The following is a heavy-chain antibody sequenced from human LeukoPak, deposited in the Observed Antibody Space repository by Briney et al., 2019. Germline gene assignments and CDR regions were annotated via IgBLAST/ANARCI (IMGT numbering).Heavy chain of an antibody. CDR1: RYTFSSYA. Sequence: PGGPQTLFCAASRYTFSSYAVLWPPQARGEGQEGVSAISGSGGSTYYADSVKGRFTISRDNSKNTLYLQMSSLRAEDTAVYYCAKDAHSSGWSPYYYYGMDVWGQGTTVTVSS. V-gene: IGHV3-23*01. CDR2: ISGSGGST. CDR3: AKDAHSSGWSPYYYYGMDV. J-gene: IGHJ6*02. D-gene: IGHD6-19*01.